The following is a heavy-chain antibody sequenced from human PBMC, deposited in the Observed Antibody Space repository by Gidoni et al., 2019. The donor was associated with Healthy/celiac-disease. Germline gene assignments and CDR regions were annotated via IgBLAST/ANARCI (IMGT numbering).Heavy chain of an antibody. V-gene: IGHV4-61*02. CDR2: IYTSGST. Sequence: QVQLQESGPVLVKPSQTLPLTCTVSGGSISSGIYSSNWIRQPAGQGLEWIGRIYTSGSTNYNPSLKSRVTISVDTSKNQFSLKLSSVTAADTAVYYCARDRDEYSSSSPYYYYGMDVWGQGTTVTVSS. J-gene: IGHJ6*02. CDR3: ARDRDEYSSSSPYYYYGMDV. D-gene: IGHD6-6*01. CDR1: GGSISSGIYS.